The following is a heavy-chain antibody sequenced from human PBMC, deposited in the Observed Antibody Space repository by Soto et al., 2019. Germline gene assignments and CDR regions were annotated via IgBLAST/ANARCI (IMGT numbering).Heavy chain of an antibody. J-gene: IGHJ6*02. CDR1: GGTFSNDA. Sequence: QEQLVQAGAEVKKTGSSVRISCRASGGTFSNDAVSWVRQAPGQGLQWMGGIIPIFGTTHYAQKFQGRVTITADESTATAYMELMSVTSEDTAVYYCATGLRTGNYGMDVWGQGPAVTVSS. CDR2: IIPIFGTT. V-gene: IGHV1-69*01. D-gene: IGHD3-10*01. CDR3: ATGLRTGNYGMDV.